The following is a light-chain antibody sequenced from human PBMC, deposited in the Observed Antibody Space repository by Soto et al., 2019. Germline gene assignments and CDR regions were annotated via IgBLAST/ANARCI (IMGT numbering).Light chain of an antibody. CDR1: QSVSSSY. CDR2: GAS. Sequence: ELVLTQSPGTLSLSPGERATLSCRASQSVSSSYLAWYQQKPGQAPRLLIYGASTRATGIPDRFSGSGSGTDFTLTISRLEPEDFEVYYCQQYGNTPFTFGPGTKVDIK. CDR3: QQYGNTPFT. V-gene: IGKV3-20*01. J-gene: IGKJ3*01.